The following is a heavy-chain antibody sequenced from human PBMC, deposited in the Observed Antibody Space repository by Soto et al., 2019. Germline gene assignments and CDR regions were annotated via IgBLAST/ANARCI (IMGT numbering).Heavy chain of an antibody. CDR3: ARDQEEEQQLVYYYYYMDV. V-gene: IGHV3-7*01. J-gene: IGHJ6*03. CDR2: IKQDGSEK. D-gene: IGHD6-13*01. Sequence: GESLKISCAASGFTFSSYWMSWVRQAPGKGLEWVANIKQDGSEKYYVDSVKGRFTISRDNAKNSLYLQMNSLRAEDTAVYYCARDQEEEQQLVYYYYYMDVWGKGTTVTVSS. CDR1: GFTFSSYW.